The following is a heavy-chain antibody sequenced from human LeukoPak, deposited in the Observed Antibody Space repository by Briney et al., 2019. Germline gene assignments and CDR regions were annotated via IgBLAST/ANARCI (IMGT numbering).Heavy chain of an antibody. CDR2: ISGSGGST. V-gene: IGHV3-23*01. CDR3: AKTGTPWYYFDY. J-gene: IGHJ4*02. CDR1: GFTFSSYD. Sequence: GGSLRLSRAASGFTFSSYDMNWVRQAPGKGLEWVSAISGSGGSTYYADSVKGRFTISRDNSKNTLYLQMNSLRAEDTAVYYCAKTGTPWYYFDYWGQGTLVTVSS. D-gene: IGHD6-13*01.